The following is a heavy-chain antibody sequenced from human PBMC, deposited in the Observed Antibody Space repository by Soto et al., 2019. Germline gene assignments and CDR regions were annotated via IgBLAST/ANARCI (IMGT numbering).Heavy chain of an antibody. J-gene: IGHJ6*02. Sequence: QVQLEQSGAEVKKPGSSVKVSCKASGGTFRAAAISWVRQAPGQGLEWMGGIMPVFRTQDYAQKFQGRVTISADESTNTAYMELSGLRSDDTAVYYCARDNDRPQLGGNYYYILDVWGQGTTITVSS. D-gene: IGHD2-8*01. CDR1: GGTFRAAA. V-gene: IGHV1-69*12. CDR3: ARDNDRPQLGGNYYYILDV. CDR2: IMPVFRTQ.